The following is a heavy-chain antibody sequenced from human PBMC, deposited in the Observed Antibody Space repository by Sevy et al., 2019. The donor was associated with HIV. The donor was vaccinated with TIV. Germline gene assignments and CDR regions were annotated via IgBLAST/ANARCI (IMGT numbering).Heavy chain of an antibody. V-gene: IGHV3-30-3*01. CDR3: ARDVSGGERLGQLSAYSDY. CDR1: GFPFTTYA. Sequence: GGSLRLSCAASGFPFTTYAVHWVRQAPGKGLEWLAVISFNGGNKFYADSVRGRFTISRDNSENTMYLQMNSLRVEDTAMYSCARDVSGGERLGQLSAYSDYWGQGTLVTVSS. D-gene: IGHD3-16*02. J-gene: IGHJ4*02. CDR2: ISFNGGNK.